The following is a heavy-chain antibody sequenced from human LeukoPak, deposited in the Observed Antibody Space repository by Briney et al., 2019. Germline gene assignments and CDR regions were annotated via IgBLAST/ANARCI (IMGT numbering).Heavy chain of an antibody. CDR3: ARSYTTGWWYFDL. CDR1: GYTFTSYG. Sequence: ASVKVSCKASGYTFTSYGISWVRQSPGQGLEWMGWISAYNGNTNYAHKLQGRVTMTTDTSTSTAYMELRSLRSDDTAVYYCARSYTTGWWYFDLWGRGTLVTVSS. D-gene: IGHD3-16*01. CDR2: ISAYNGNT. V-gene: IGHV1-18*01. J-gene: IGHJ2*01.